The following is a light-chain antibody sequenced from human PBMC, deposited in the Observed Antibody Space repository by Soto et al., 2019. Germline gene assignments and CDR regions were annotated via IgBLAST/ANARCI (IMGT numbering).Light chain of an antibody. J-gene: IGLJ3*02. CDR2: QDN. V-gene: IGLV3-1*01. CDR3: QAWDSSRVM. Sequence: SYELTQPPSVSVSPGQTATISCSGDKLGNKYACWYQQRPGQSPVLVIYQDNKRPSGVPERFSGSNSGNTATLTISGTQAMDEADYFCQAWDSSRVMFGGGTQLTVL. CDR1: KLGNKY.